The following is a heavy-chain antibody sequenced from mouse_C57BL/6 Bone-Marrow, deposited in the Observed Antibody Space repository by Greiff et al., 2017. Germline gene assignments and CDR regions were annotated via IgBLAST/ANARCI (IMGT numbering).Heavy chain of an antibody. Sequence: QVQLQQSGPELVKPGASVKLSCKASGYTFTSYDINWVKQRPGQGLEWIGWIYPRDGSTKYNEKFKGKATLTVDTSSGTAYMALHSLTSEDSAVYFCARDYGSSYWYFDVWGTGTTVTVSS. CDR3: ARDYGSSYWYFDV. V-gene: IGHV1-85*01. J-gene: IGHJ1*03. CDR1: GYTFTSYD. CDR2: IYPRDGST. D-gene: IGHD1-1*01.